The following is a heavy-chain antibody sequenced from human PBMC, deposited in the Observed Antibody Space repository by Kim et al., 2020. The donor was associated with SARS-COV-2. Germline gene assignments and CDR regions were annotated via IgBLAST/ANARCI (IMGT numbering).Heavy chain of an antibody. CDR2: MNPNSGNT. CDR3: VRGGSPYYYHYMDV. D-gene: IGHD3-10*01. CDR1: GYTFTSYD. Sequence: ASVKVSCKASGYTFTSYDINWVRQATGQGLEWMGWMNPNSGNTGYAQKFQGRVTMTRNTSISTAYMELSSLRSEDTAVYYCVRGGSPYYYHYMDVWGKGTTVTVSS. V-gene: IGHV1-8*01. J-gene: IGHJ6*03.